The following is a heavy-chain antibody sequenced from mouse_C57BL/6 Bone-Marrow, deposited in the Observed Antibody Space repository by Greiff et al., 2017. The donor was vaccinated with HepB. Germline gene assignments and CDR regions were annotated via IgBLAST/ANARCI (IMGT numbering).Heavy chain of an antibody. CDR1: GYSITSGYY. V-gene: IGHV3-6*01. CDR2: ISYDGSN. Sequence: EVKLMESGPGLVKPSQSLSLTCSVTGYSITSGYYWNWIRQFPGNKLEWMGYISYDGSNNYNPSLKNRISITRDTSKNQFFLKLNSVTTEDTAAYYGARDPYGYYDYESAYWGQGTLVTVSA. CDR3: ARDPYGYYDYESAY. D-gene: IGHD2-4*01. J-gene: IGHJ3*01.